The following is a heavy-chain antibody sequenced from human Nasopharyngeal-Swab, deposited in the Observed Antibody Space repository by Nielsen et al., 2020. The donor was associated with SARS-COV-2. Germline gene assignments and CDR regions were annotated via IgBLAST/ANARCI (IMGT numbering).Heavy chain of an antibody. D-gene: IGHD3-10*01. Sequence: WVRQAPGQRLEWMGWINAGNGSTKYSQKFQGRVTITRDTSASTAYMELSSLRSEDTAVYYCARGGRITMVRGAPPDVWGKGTTVTVSS. J-gene: IGHJ6*04. V-gene: IGHV1-3*01. CDR3: ARGGRITMVRGAPPDV. CDR2: INAGNGST.